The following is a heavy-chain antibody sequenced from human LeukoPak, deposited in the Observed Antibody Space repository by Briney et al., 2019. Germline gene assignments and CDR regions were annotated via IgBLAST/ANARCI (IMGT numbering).Heavy chain of an antibody. CDR3: AKVARVASIGEFDY. J-gene: IGHJ4*02. D-gene: IGHD2-15*01. CDR2: ISAYNGNK. Sequence: GASVTVTFPAAVCTFTIYGSRSVGPAPGQGLEWMGWISAYNGNKNYAQRLQGRVTMTTDTSTSTASMELRSLRSDDTPVYYCAKVARVASIGEFDYWGQGTLVTVSS. CDR1: VCTFTIYG. V-gene: IGHV1-18*01.